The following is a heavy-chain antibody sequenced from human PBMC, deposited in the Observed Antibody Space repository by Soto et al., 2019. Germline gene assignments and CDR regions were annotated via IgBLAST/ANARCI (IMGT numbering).Heavy chain of an antibody. V-gene: IGHV1-46*01. CDR2: INPSGGST. J-gene: IGHJ5*02. Sequence: ASVKVSCRASGYTFTSYYMHWVRQAPGQGLEWTGIINPSGGSTSYAQKFQGRVTMTRDTSTSTVYMELSSLRSEDTAVYYCARDRSIVGATPSWFDPRGQGTLVTVSS. D-gene: IGHD1-26*01. CDR1: GYTFTSYY. CDR3: ARDRSIVGATPSWFDP.